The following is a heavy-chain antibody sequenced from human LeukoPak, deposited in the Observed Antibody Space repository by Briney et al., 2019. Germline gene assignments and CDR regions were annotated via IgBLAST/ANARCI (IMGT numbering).Heavy chain of an antibody. V-gene: IGHV3-23*01. Sequence: PGGSLRLSCAASGFIFSNYAMSWVRQAPGQGLEWVSGISGSGGRTYYADSVKGRFTIPRDNSKNTLYLQMNNLRAEDTAAYYCAKDSYDSSGYYIQGLFDYWGQGTLVTVSS. D-gene: IGHD3-22*01. CDR2: ISGSGGRT. CDR1: GFIFSNYA. CDR3: AKDSYDSSGYYIQGLFDY. J-gene: IGHJ4*02.